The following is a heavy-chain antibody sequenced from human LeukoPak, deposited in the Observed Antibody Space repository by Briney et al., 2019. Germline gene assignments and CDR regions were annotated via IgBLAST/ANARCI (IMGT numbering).Heavy chain of an antibody. Sequence: SGPLSLTGTVSVAPFVGYSWGGFRRPPGKGLEWIGYIYYSGSTNYNPSLKSRVTISVDTSKNQFSLKLSSVTAADTAVYYCARGWFNPDYWGQGTLVTVSS. V-gene: IGHV4-59*13. CDR2: IYYSGST. D-gene: IGHD2-15*01. CDR1: VAPFVGYS. J-gene: IGHJ4*02. CDR3: ARGWFNPDY.